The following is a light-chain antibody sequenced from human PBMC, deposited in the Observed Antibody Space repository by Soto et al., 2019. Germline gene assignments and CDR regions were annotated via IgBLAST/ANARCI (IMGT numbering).Light chain of an antibody. CDR2: DVS. CDR3: SSHTTSSTYV. CDR1: SSDVGSYNR. Sequence: QSVLTQPPSVSGSPGQSVTLSCTGTSSDVGSYNRVSWYQQPPGTAPKLMIYDVSNRPSGIPDRFSGSKSGNAASLTISGLQAEHEADYYCSSHTTSSTYVFGTGTKVTV. J-gene: IGLJ1*01. V-gene: IGLV2-18*02.